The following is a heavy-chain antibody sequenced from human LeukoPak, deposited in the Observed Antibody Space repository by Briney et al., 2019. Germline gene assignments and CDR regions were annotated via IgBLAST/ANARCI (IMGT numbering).Heavy chain of an antibody. CDR3: ARQIAARPRFVNWFDP. CDR1: GGSISSYY. CDR2: IYYSGST. V-gene: IGHV4-59*01. Sequence: PSETLSLTCTVSGGSISSYYWSWIRQPPGKGLGWIGYIYYSGSTNYNPSLKSRVTISVDTSKNQFSLKLSSVTAADTAVYYCARQIAARPRFVNWFDPWGQGTLVTVSS. D-gene: IGHD6-6*01. J-gene: IGHJ5*02.